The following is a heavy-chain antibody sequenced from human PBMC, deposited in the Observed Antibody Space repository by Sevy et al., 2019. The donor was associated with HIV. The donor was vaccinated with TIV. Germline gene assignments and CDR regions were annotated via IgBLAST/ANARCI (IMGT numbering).Heavy chain of an antibody. CDR1: GYSISSGYW. V-gene: IGHV4-38-2*01. CDR2: IHYTGTT. D-gene: IGHD7-27*01. Sequence: SETSLTCVVSGYSISSGYWWDWFRRPPGKGLEWIGAIHYTGTTQYTPSLNRRVTVSADTSKNQFSLRLSSMTAADTAVYYCASHDWGREDYWGQGTLVTVSS. J-gene: IGHJ4*02. CDR3: ASHDWGREDY.